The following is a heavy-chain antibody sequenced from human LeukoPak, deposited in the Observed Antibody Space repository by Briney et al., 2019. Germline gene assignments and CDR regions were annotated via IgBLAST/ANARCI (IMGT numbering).Heavy chain of an antibody. CDR1: GGSISSYY. J-gene: IGHJ4*02. CDR3: ARVRGEQGYSSSWYYFDY. V-gene: IGHV4-59*01. CDR2: TYDSGST. Sequence: SETLSLTCTVSGGSISSYYWSWIRQPPGKGLEWIGYTYDSGSTNYNPSLKSRVTISVDTSKNQFSLKLSSVTAADTAVYYCARVRGEQGYSSSWYYFDYWGQGTLVTVSS. D-gene: IGHD6-13*01.